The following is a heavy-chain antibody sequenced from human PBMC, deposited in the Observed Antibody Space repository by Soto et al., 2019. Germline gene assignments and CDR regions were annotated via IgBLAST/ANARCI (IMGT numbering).Heavy chain of an antibody. CDR1: GFTFSSYA. Sequence: EVPLLESGGGLVQPGGSLRLSCAASGFTFSSYAMSWVRQAPGKGLEWVSAISGSGGSTYYADSVKGRFTISRDNSKNTLYLQMNSLRAEDTAVYYCAKDPAPYSSGWPYGMDVWGQGTTVTVSS. D-gene: IGHD6-19*01. CDR3: AKDPAPYSSGWPYGMDV. J-gene: IGHJ6*02. V-gene: IGHV3-23*01. CDR2: ISGSGGST.